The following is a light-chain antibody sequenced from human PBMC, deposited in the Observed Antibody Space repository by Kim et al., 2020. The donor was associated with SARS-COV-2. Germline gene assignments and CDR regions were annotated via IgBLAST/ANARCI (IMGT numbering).Light chain of an antibody. CDR3: QAWDSSTEV. V-gene: IGLV3-1*01. CDR2: QDS. J-gene: IGLJ2*01. CDR1: KLGDKY. Sequence: SYELTQPPSVSVSPGQTASITCSGDKLGDKYACWYQQKPGQSPVLVIYQDSKRPSGIPERFSGSNSGNTAPLTIRGTQAMDEADYYCQAWDSSTEVFGGGTQLTVL.